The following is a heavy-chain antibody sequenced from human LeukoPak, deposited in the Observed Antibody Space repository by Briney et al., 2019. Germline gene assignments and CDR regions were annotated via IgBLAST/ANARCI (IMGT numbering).Heavy chain of an antibody. CDR3: ARDPTAVTTSSSLYMDV. CDR2: ISSSSSYI. J-gene: IGHJ6*03. Sequence: GGSLRLPCAASGFTFSSYSMNWVRQAPGKGLEWVSSISSSSSYIYYADSVKGRFTISRDNAKNSLYLQMNSLRAEDTAVYYCARDPTAVTTSSSLYMDVWGKGTTVTVSS. D-gene: IGHD4-17*01. V-gene: IGHV3-21*01. CDR1: GFTFSSYS.